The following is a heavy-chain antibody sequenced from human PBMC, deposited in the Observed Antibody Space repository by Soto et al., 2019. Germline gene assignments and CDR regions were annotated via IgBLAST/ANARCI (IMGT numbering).Heavy chain of an antibody. CDR2: MHYTGAS. CDR3: ARVVVIPAARVVP. V-gene: IGHV4-39*01. D-gene: IGHD2-2*01. J-gene: IGHJ5*02. CDR1: GGPIGSDSSY. Sequence: SETLSLTCTVSGGPIGSDSSYWGWIRQPPGKGLEWIGNMHYTGASYYNPSLKSRVTISLDTPKNQFSLNLRSVTAADTAVYFCARVVVIPAARVVPWGQGLLVTVSS.